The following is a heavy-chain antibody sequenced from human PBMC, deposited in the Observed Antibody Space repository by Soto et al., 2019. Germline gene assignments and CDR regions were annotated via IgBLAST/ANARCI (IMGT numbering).Heavy chain of an antibody. Sequence: ASVKVSCKASGYTFSNFEISWVRQAPGQGLEWMGWVSPYNGNTKYAQKLQGRVTMTTDTSTSTAYMEVRSLRSDDAAVYYCARHYHDVSAVLVGLDPWGQGTLVTVSS. J-gene: IGHJ5*02. CDR1: GYTFSNFE. D-gene: IGHD3-22*01. V-gene: IGHV1-18*01. CDR2: VSPYNGNT. CDR3: ARHYHDVSAVLVGLDP.